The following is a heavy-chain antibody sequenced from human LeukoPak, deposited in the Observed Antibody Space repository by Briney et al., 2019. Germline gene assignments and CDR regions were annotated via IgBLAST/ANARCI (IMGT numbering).Heavy chain of an antibody. CDR3: AKCPGYQYFDY. D-gene: IGHD3-9*01. J-gene: IGHJ4*02. Sequence: GGFLRLSCAASGFTFSSYAMSWVRQAPGKGLEWVSVTSGSGGSTYYADSVKGRFTISRDNSKNTLYLQMNSLRAEDTAVYYCAKCPGYQYFDYWGQGTLVTVSS. CDR2: TSGSGGST. CDR1: GFTFSSYA. V-gene: IGHV3-23*01.